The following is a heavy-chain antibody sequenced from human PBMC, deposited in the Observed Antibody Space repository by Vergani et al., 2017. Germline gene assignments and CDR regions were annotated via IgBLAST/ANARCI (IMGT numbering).Heavy chain of an antibody. CDR3: ATPQTVTTGGMEV. J-gene: IGHJ6*02. Sequence: EVQSVQSGAEVKKPGATMKISCKVSGYTFTDHYMHWVKQAPGKGLEWMGLVDPEDGETIYVEKFKGRVTIAADTSTDTAHLELSSLRSEDTAVYYCATPQTVTTGGMEVWGQGTTVIVSS. V-gene: IGHV1-69-2*01. CDR2: VDPEDGET. CDR1: GYTFTDHY. D-gene: IGHD4-17*01.